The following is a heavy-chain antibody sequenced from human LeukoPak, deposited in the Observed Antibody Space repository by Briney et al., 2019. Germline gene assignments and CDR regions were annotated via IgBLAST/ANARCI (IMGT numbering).Heavy chain of an antibody. CDR3: ARRPRSGSYWGKLTFDY. D-gene: IGHD1-26*01. CDR2: IYYSGST. CDR1: GGSISSSSYY. Sequence: PSETLSLTCTVSGGSISSSSYYWGWIRQPPGKGLEWIGSIYYSGSTYYNPSLKSRVTISVDTSKNQFSLKLSSVTAADTAVYYCARRPRSGSYWGKLTFDYWGQGTLVTVSS. J-gene: IGHJ4*02. V-gene: IGHV4-39*07.